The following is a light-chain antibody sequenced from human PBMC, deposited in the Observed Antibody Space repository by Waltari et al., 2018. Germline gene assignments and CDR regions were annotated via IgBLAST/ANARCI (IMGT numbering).Light chain of an antibody. CDR2: SNT. Sequence: QSVLTQPPSASGTPGQRVTISCSGSSSTLGSNTVNWYQPLPGTAPKLLIYSNTRRPSGVPYLFSGSKSGTSASLSISGLKSEDEADYYCAAWDDSLNGLVFGTGTKVTVL. CDR3: AAWDDSLNGLV. V-gene: IGLV1-44*01. CDR1: SSTLGSNT. J-gene: IGLJ1*01.